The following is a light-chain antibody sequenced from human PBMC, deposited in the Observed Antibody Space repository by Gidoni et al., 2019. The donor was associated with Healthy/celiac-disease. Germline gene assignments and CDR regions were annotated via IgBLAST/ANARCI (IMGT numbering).Light chain of an antibody. CDR1: QSISYW. CDR2: KAS. J-gene: IGKJ2*01. Sequence: DIQMTQSPSTLSASVGDRVTITCRASQSISYWLAWYHQKPGKAPKLLIYKASTLETGVPSRFGGSGSWTEFTLTISSLQPDDFATYYCQQYYGYSYTFGQGTKLEIK. V-gene: IGKV1-5*03. CDR3: QQYYGYSYT.